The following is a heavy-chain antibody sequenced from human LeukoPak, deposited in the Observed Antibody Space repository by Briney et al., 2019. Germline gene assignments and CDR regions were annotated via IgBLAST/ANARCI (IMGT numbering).Heavy chain of an antibody. D-gene: IGHD3-22*01. V-gene: IGHV1-18*01. Sequence: ASVKVSCKASGYTFTSYGISWVRQAPGQGLEWMGWISAYNGNTNYAQKLQGRVTMTTDTSTSTAYMELRSMRSDDPAVYYCARVDSSGYYYQTKYYFDYWGQGTLVTVSS. CDR3: ARVDSSGYYYQTKYYFDY. CDR1: GYTFTSYG. CDR2: ISAYNGNT. J-gene: IGHJ4*02.